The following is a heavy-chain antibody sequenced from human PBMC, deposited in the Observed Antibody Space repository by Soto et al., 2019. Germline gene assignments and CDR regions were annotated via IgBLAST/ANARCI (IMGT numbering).Heavy chain of an antibody. CDR3: ARDQVTIFGVVAYYFDY. V-gene: IGHV1-69*13. D-gene: IGHD3-3*01. CDR2: IIPIFGTA. J-gene: IGHJ4*02. CDR1: GGTFSSYA. Sequence: GTSVKVSCKASGGTFSSYAISWVRQAPGQGLEWMGGIIPIFGTANYAQKFQGRVTITADESTSTAYMELSSLRSEDTAVYYCARDQVTIFGVVAYYFDYWGQGTLVTVSS.